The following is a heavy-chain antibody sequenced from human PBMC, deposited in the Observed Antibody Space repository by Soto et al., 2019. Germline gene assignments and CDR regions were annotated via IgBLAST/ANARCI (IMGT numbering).Heavy chain of an antibody. CDR2: ISGSGGST. V-gene: IGHV3-23*01. CDR3: AKTLSFSGSYDIHTPEYYFDY. Sequence: PGGSLRLSCAASGFTFSSYAMSWVRQAPGKGLEWVSAISGSGGSTYYADSVKGRFTISRDNSKNTPYLQMNSLRAEDTAVHYCAKTLSFSGSYDIHTPEYYFDYWGQGTLVTVSS. D-gene: IGHD3-10*01. J-gene: IGHJ4*02. CDR1: GFTFSSYA.